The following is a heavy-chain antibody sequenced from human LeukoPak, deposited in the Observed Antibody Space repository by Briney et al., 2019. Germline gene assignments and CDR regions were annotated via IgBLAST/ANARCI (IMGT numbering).Heavy chain of an antibody. CDR1: GGSISSSSYY. J-gene: IGHJ3*02. CDR2: IYYSGST. CDR3: ARNGYGSGTRDAFDI. V-gene: IGHV4-39*07. Sequence: PSETLSLTCTVSGGSISSSSYYWGWIRQPPGKGLEWIGSIYYSGSTYYNPSLKSRVTISVDTSKNQFSLKLSSVTAADTAVYYCARNGYGSGTRDAFDIWGQGTMVTVSS. D-gene: IGHD3-10*01.